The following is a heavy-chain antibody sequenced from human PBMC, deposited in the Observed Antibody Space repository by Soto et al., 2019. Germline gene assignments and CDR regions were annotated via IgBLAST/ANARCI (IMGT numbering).Heavy chain of an antibody. CDR2: IIPIFGTA. Sequence: QVQLVQSGAEVKKPGSSVKVSCKASGGTFSSYAISWVRQAPGQGLEWMGGIIPIFGTANYAQKFQGRVTXTPXXSXRTAYMELSSLRSEDTAVYYCASPPSSNRYYYGMDVWGQGTTVTVSS. D-gene: IGHD4-4*01. CDR1: GGTFSSYA. CDR3: ASPPSSNRYYYGMDV. V-gene: IGHV1-69*05. J-gene: IGHJ6*02.